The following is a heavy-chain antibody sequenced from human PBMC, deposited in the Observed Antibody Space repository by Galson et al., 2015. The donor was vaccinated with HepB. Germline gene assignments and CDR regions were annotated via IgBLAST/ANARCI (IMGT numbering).Heavy chain of an antibody. CDR2: ISSSSYT. CDR3: ARVHLGAGAFDI. J-gene: IGHJ3*02. Sequence: SLRLSCAASGFTSSDYYMSWIRQAPGKGLEWVSYISSSSYTNYADSVKGRFTISRDNAKNSLYLQMNSLRAEDTAVYYCARVHLGAGAFDIWGQGTMVTVSS. D-gene: IGHD6-19*01. CDR1: GFTSSDYY. V-gene: IGHV3-11*06.